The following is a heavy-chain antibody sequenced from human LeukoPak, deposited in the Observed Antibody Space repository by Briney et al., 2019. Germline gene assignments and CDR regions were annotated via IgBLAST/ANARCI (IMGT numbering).Heavy chain of an antibody. CDR3: ARVRGARSGWYWSYYMDV. CDR1: GYTFTSYD. J-gene: IGHJ6*03. V-gene: IGHV1-8*03. D-gene: IGHD6-19*01. Sequence: ASVKVSCRAPGYTFTSYDINWVGQAPGQGLEWMGWMTPNSGNTGYAQKFQGRVTITRNNSISTAYLELSSLRSEDTAVYYCARVRGARSGWYWSYYMDVWGKGTTDSVPS. CDR2: MTPNSGNT.